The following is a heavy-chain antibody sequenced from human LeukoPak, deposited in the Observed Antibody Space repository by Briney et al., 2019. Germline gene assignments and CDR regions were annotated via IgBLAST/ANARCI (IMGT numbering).Heavy chain of an antibody. Sequence: GASVTVSCKASDYAFTNFGISWVRQAPGQGLEWMGWISAYDGHTDYAQKVRGRVTMTTDTSTSTAYMELRSLRSDDTAIYYCARANSSLSLMEYWGQGTLVTVSS. V-gene: IGHV1-18*01. D-gene: IGHD2-15*01. J-gene: IGHJ4*02. CDR3: ARANSSLSLMEY. CDR1: DYAFTNFG. CDR2: ISAYDGHT.